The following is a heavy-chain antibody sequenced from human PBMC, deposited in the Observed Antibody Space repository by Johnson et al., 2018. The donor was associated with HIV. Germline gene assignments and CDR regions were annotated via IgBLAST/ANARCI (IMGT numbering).Heavy chain of an antibody. Sequence: VQLVESGGGVVQPGGSLRLSCAASGFTFSGYAMNWVRQAPGKGLEWVAFIRFDGSIEYYADSVKGRFTISRDNSKNTLHLQMNSLRAEDTAVYYCTKTLGYDSSGYHDGFDIWGQGTLVTVSS. CDR3: TKTLGYDSSGYHDGFDI. D-gene: IGHD3-22*01. J-gene: IGHJ3*02. CDR1: GFTFSGYA. CDR2: IRFDGSIE. V-gene: IGHV3-30*02.